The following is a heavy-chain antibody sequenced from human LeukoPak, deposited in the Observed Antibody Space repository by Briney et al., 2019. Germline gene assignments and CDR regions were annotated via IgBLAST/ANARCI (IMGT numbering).Heavy chain of an antibody. Sequence: GGSLRLSCAASGFTFSSYAMSWVRQAPGKGLEWVSAISGSGGSTYYADSVKGRFTISRDNAKNSLYLQMNSLRAEDTAVYYCASGGMAAAGTTRFDPWGQGTLVTVSS. CDR1: GFTFSSYA. J-gene: IGHJ5*02. D-gene: IGHD6-13*01. V-gene: IGHV3-23*01. CDR3: ASGGMAAAGTTRFDP. CDR2: ISGSGGST.